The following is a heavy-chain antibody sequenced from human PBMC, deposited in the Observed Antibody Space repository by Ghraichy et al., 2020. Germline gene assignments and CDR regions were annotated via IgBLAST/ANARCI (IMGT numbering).Heavy chain of an antibody. CDR2: ISSSSSYI. CDR1: RFTFSSSK. D-gene: IGHD4-17*01. Sequence: GGSLRLSCAASRFTFSSSKMNWRRQAPGKGLEWVSYISSSSSYIYYADSVKGRFTISRDNAKNSLYLQMNSLRAEDTAVYYCASTPTTVTTSRVFDYWGQGTPVTVSS. V-gene: IGHV3-21*01. J-gene: IGHJ4*02. CDR3: ASTPTTVTTSRVFDY.